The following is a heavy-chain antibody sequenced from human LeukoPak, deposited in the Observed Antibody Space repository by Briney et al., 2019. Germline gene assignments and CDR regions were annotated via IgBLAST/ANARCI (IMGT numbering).Heavy chain of an antibody. J-gene: IGHJ4*02. CDR3: AKAKYGTHYYFDY. V-gene: IGHV3-9*01. CDR2: ISWNSGSI. D-gene: IGHD2/OR15-2a*01. CDR1: GFTFDDYA. Sequence: GRSLRLSCAASGFTFDDYAMHWVRQAPGKGLEWASGISWNSGSIGYADSVKGRFTISRDNAKNSLYLQMNSLRAEDTALYYCAKAKYGTHYYFDYWGQGTPVTVSS.